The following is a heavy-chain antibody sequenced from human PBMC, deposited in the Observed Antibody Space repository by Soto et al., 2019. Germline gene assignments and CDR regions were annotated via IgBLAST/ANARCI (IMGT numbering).Heavy chain of an antibody. V-gene: IGHV1-2*02. D-gene: IGHD5-18*01. CDR2: INPNSGGT. CDR1: GYTFTGYY. J-gene: IGHJ5*02. CDR3: ARDQTSRLWSYGRFDP. Sequence: ASVKVSCKASGYTFTGYYMHWVRQAPGQGLEWMGWINPNSGGTNYAQKFQGRVTMTRDTSISTAYMELSRLRSDDTAVYYCARDQTSRLWSYGRFDPWGQGSLVTVSS.